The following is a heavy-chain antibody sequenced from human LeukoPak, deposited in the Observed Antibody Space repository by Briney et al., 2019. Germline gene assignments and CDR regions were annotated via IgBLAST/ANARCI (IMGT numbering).Heavy chain of an antibody. CDR2: IYSGGVT. Sequence: GGSLRLSCAASGFTVSSNYMTWVRQAPGKGLEWVSVIYSGGVTDYADSVKGRFTISRDKSKNTLYLQMNSLRAEDTAVYYCAKVPHSSGWYGYYYYYMDVWGKGTTVTISS. V-gene: IGHV3-53*05. D-gene: IGHD6-19*01. CDR1: GFTVSSNY. CDR3: AKVPHSSGWYGYYYYYMDV. J-gene: IGHJ6*03.